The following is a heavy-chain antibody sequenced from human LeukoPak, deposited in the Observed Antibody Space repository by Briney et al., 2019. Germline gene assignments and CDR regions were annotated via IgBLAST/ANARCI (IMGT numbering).Heavy chain of an antibody. CDR2: VSYDGSNK. CDR3: AKVSLNMVNDAFDI. CDR1: GFTFSDYV. Sequence: RSLRLSCAASGFTFSDYVMHWVRQAPGRGLEWVAVVSYDGSNKYYADSVKGRFTISRDNSKNTLYLQMNSLRIEDTAVYYCAKVSLNMVNDAFDIWGQGTMVSVSS. J-gene: IGHJ3*02. V-gene: IGHV3-30*18. D-gene: IGHD4/OR15-4a*01.